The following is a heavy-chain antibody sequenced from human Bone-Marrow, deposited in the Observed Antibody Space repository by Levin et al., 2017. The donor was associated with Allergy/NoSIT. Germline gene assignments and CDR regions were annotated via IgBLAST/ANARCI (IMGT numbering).Heavy chain of an antibody. D-gene: IGHD2-15*01. CDR3: TTDRGDIVVVVAATSVWGGY. V-gene: IGHV3-15*01. J-gene: IGHJ4*02. Sequence: PGGSLRLSCAASGFTFSNAWMSWVRQAPGKGLEWVGRIKSKTDGGTTDYAAPVKGRFTISRDDSKNTLYLQMNSLKTEDTAVYYCTTDRGDIVVVVAATSVWGGYWGQGTLVTVSS. CDR2: IKSKTDGGTT. CDR1: GFTFSNAW.